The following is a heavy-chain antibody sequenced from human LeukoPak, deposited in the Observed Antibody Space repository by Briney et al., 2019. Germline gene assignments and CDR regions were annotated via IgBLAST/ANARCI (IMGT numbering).Heavy chain of an antibody. CDR2: IIPIFGTA. D-gene: IGHD6-13*01. Sequence: SVKVSCKASGGTFSSYAITWVRQAPGQGLEWMGRIIPIFGTANYAQKFQGRVTITTDESTSTAYMELSTLRSDDAAVYYCARERPPGDSSNWFLEGYFDIWGQGTLVTVSS. CDR1: GGTFSSYA. CDR3: ARERPPGDSSNWFLEGYFDI. V-gene: IGHV1-69*05. J-gene: IGHJ4*02.